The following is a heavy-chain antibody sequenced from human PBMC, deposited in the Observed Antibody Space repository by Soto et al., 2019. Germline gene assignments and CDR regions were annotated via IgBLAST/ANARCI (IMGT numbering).Heavy chain of an antibody. Sequence: GESLKISCQTSGYTFPNYWINWVRRMPGKGLERMGRIDPSDSYTNFTPPFKGHVTISTNKSISTAYLQWSSLKASDSAIYYCARNWGSYFDYWGQGTLVTVSS. CDR2: IDPSDSYT. V-gene: IGHV5-10-1*01. J-gene: IGHJ4*02. CDR3: ARNWGSYFDY. CDR1: GYTFPNYW. D-gene: IGHD7-27*01.